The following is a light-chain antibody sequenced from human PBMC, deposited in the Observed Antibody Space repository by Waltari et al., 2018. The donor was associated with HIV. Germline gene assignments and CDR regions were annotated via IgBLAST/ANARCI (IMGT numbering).Light chain of an antibody. CDR3: QQYGNLPIT. Sequence: DIQMTQSPSSLAASVGDRVTITCQASQAIYKYLNWYQQKPGKAPKLLIYDASNLEAGVPSRFSGSGSGTDFTFSISSLQPEDIATYYCQQYGNLPITFGQGTRLESK. J-gene: IGKJ5*01. CDR2: DAS. CDR1: QAIYKY. V-gene: IGKV1-33*01.